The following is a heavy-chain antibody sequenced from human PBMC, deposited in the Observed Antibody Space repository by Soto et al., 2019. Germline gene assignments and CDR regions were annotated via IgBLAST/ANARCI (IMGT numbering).Heavy chain of an antibody. CDR2: IIPIFGTA. CDR3: ARVNRFLDSSGYYGGHCGAFYI. CDR1: GGTFSSYA. D-gene: IGHD3-22*01. J-gene: IGHJ3*02. V-gene: IGHV1-69*13. Sequence: ASVKVSCKASGGTFSSYAISWVRQAPGQGLEWMGGIIPIFGTANYAQKFQGRVTITADESTSTAYMELSSLRSEDTAVYYCARVNRFLDSSGYYGGHCGAFYIWGKGTMVTVSS.